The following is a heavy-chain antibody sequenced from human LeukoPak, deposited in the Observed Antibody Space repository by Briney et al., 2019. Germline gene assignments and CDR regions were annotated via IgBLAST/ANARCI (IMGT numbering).Heavy chain of an antibody. CDR3: AKGQYSSSYSFYYYYYYMDV. J-gene: IGHJ6*03. CDR1: GFTFSDYW. Sequence: GGSLRLSCAASGFTFSDYWMEWVRQAPGKGLVWVSRINSDGSSSNYADSVKGRFTISRDNAKNTVYLQMNSLRAEDTAVYYSAKGQYSSSYSFYYYYYYMDVWGKGTTVTISS. D-gene: IGHD6-13*01. V-gene: IGHV3-74*01. CDR2: INSDGSSS.